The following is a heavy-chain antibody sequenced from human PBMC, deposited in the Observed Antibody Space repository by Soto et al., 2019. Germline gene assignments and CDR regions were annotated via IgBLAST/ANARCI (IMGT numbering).Heavy chain of an antibody. D-gene: IGHD6-19*01. Sequence: RASVKVSCKASGYTFTAYSVHWVRQAPGQGLEWVGWFNPNSGDTIYAQKFQGRVTLTRDTSIGTAYMELYSLTSDDTAVYYCAREASAVISLDYWGQGTLVTVSS. CDR1: GYTFTAYS. CDR2: FNPNSGDT. J-gene: IGHJ4*02. CDR3: AREASAVISLDY. V-gene: IGHV1-2*02.